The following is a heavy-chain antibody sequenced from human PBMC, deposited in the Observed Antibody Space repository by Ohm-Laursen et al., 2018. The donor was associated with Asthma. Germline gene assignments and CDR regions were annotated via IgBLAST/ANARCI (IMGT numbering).Heavy chain of an antibody. CDR3: ARDFGSRGNILVGYFDN. CDR1: GFTFSSYG. V-gene: IGHV3-33*05. J-gene: IGHJ4*02. Sequence: SLRLSCTASGFTFSSYGMHWVRQAPGKGLEWVAVISYDGTNKYYADSVKGRFTISRDNSKNTLYLQMNSLRAEDTAVYYCARDFGSRGNILVGYFDNWGQGTLVTVSA. CDR2: ISYDGTNK. D-gene: IGHD2/OR15-2a*01.